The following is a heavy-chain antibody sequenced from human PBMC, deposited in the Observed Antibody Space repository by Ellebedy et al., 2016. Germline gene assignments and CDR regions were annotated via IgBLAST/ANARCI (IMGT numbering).Heavy chain of an antibody. Sequence: SVKVSXXASGGTFSSYAISWVRQAPGQGLEWMGGIIPIFGTANYAQKFQGRVTITADKSTSTAYMELSSLRSEDTAVYYCARVHPDSGYNWNYLDYRRRKEELYYYGMDVWGQGTTVTVSS. J-gene: IGHJ6*02. CDR3: ARVHPDSGYNWNYLDYRRRKEELYYYGMDV. V-gene: IGHV1-69*06. D-gene: IGHD1-7*01. CDR1: GGTFSSYA. CDR2: IIPIFGTA.